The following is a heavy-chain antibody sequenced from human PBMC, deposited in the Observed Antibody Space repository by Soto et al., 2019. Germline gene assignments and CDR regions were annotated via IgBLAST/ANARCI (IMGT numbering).Heavy chain of an antibody. CDR2: INPNSGGT. CDR1: GYTFTSYY. D-gene: IGHD4-17*01. V-gene: IGHV1-2*02. Sequence: GASVKVSCTASGYTFTSYYMHWVRQAPGQGLEWMGWINPNSGGTNYAQKFQGRVTMTRDTSISAAYMELSRLRSDDTAVYYCARAVRSNTNWFDPWGQGTLVTVSS. J-gene: IGHJ5*02. CDR3: ARAVRSNTNWFDP.